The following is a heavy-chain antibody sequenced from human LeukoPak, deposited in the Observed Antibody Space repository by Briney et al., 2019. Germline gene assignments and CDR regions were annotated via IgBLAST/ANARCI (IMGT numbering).Heavy chain of an antibody. D-gene: IGHD2-2*01. J-gene: IGHJ4*02. Sequence: GSLRLSCAASGFTFSSYSMNWVRQAPGKGLEWVSYISTITSTLYYAASVKGRFTISRDSAKNSLYLQMNSLRAEDTAVYYCARCFWVVSNSCYFDYWGQGTLVTVSS. CDR2: ISTITSTL. CDR1: GFTFSSYS. V-gene: IGHV3-48*01. CDR3: ARCFWVVSNSCYFDY.